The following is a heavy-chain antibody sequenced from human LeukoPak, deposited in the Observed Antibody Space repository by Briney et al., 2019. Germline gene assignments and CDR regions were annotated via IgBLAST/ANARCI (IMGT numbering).Heavy chain of an antibody. D-gene: IGHD6-19*01. CDR3: AKTTAGYSSGRYPGWPIDY. J-gene: IGHJ4*02. CDR1: GFTFRSYA. CDR2: ISGSGGDT. V-gene: IGHV3-23*01. Sequence: GGSLRLSCAASGFTFRSYAIYWVRQAPGKGLEWVSGISGSGGDTYFADSVKGRFTISGDNSKNTVFLQMDSLRAEDTAVYYCAKTTAGYSSGRYPGWPIDYWGQGTLVTVSS.